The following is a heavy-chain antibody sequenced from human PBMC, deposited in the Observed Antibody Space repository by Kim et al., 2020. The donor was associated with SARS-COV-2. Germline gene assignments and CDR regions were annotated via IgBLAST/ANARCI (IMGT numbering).Heavy chain of an antibody. J-gene: IGHJ6*02. D-gene: IGHD3-3*01. Sequence: VKGRFTISREDSKNTMYLQMNSLRAEDTAVYFCAKDYYDFWSGSYYYGMDVWGQGTTVTVSS. CDR3: AKDYYDFWSGSYYYGMDV. V-gene: IGHV3-30*02.